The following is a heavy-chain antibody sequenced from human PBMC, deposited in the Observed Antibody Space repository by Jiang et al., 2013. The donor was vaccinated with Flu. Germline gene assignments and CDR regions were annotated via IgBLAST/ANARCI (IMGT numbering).Heavy chain of an antibody. V-gene: IGHV1-46*01. D-gene: IGHD6-19*01. J-gene: IGHJ6*02. Sequence: SGAEVKKPGASVKVSCKASGYTFTSYYMHWVRQAPGQGLEWMGIINPSGGSTSYAQKFQGRVTMTRDTSTSTVYMELSSLRSEDTAVYYCARERVAVAGPGYYGMDVWGQGTTVTVSS. CDR2: INPSGGST. CDR3: ARERVAVAGPGYYGMDV. CDR1: GYTFTSYY.